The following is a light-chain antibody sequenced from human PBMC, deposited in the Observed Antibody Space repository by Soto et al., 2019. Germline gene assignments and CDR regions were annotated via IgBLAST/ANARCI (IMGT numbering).Light chain of an antibody. CDR2: GAS. V-gene: IGKV3-20*01. CDR1: QSVSSRF. CDR3: QPYWTSGT. J-gene: IGKJ1*01. Sequence: EFVLTQSPGTLSLSPGERATLSCRASQSVSSRFLAWYQQKPGQAPRLLIYGASNRATGIPDRFSGSGSGTDFTLTISRLEPQDFAVYYCQPYWTSGTFGQGTKVHIK.